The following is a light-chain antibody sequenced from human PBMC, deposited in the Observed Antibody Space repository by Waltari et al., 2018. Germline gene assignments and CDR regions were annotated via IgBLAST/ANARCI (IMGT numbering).Light chain of an antibody. CDR1: SGSISTTSY. CDR2: KAN. V-gene: IGLV8-61*01. CDR3: ALYMGSGIWV. J-gene: IGLJ3*02. Sequence: LTCALSSGSISTTSYATWYQQSPGQAPRTLVYKANSRSSGVPDRFSGSILGNKAALTITGAQADDGSDYYCALYMGSGIWVFGGGTKLTVL.